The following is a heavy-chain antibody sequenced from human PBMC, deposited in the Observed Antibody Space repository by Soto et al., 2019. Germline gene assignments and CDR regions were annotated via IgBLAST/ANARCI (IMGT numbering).Heavy chain of an antibody. CDR1: GFTFSRDW. CDR2: IKGDGTIT. Sequence: EVQLVESGGGLVQPGGSLRLSCAASGFTFSRDWMHWVRQSPGKGLVWVSRIKGDGTITYYADSVKGRFTTSRDNAKNTVYLQLNSLTTEDTAVYYCARGGLGNYYNDYWGQGTLVTVSS. V-gene: IGHV3-74*01. D-gene: IGHD3-10*01. J-gene: IGHJ4*02. CDR3: ARGGLGNYYNDY.